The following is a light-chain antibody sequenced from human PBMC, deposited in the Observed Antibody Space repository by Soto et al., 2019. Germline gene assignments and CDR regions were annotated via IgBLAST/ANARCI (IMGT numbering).Light chain of an antibody. V-gene: IGLV2-18*02. CDR2: EVS. CDR1: SSDVGSYNR. CDR3: SSYTSSSNYV. Sequence: QSVLTQPPSVSGSPGQSVTISCTGTSSDVGSYNRVSWYQQPPGTAPKLMIYEVSNRPSGVPDRFSGSKSGNTASLTISGLQAEDEADYYCSSYTSSSNYVFGTGTQLTVL. J-gene: IGLJ1*01.